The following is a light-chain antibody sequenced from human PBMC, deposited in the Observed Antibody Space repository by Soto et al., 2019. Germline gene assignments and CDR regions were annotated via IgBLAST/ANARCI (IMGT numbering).Light chain of an antibody. V-gene: IGLV2-14*01. CDR2: DVS. J-gene: IGLJ1*01. CDR3: SSYTSSRCV. Sequence: QSALTQPASVSGSAGQSITISCTGSSSDVGGYNYVSWYQQHPGKAPKLIIYDVSNRPSGVSNRFSGSKSGNTASLTISGLQAEAEADYYCSSYTSSRCVFGTGTKVTV. CDR1: SSDVGGYNY.